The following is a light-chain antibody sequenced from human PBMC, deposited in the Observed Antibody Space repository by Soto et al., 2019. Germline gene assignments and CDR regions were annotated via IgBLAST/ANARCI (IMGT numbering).Light chain of an antibody. J-gene: IGLJ1*01. Sequence: QSLLTQPPSSSVSPGQSVTFSCTGTSSDIGDYNYVSWYQQHPGKAPKLMIYEVTKRPSGVPDRFSGSKSGNTASLTVSGLQADDEADYYCSSYAGNNHYVFRTGTKVNVL. CDR3: SSYAGNNHYV. CDR2: EVT. V-gene: IGLV2-8*01. CDR1: SSDIGDYNY.